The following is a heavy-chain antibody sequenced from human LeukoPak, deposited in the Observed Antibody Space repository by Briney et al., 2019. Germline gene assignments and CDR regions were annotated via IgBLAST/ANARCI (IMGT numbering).Heavy chain of an antibody. CDR2: INHSGRT. CDR1: GYSISSGYY. CDR3: ARRSPRKDDYVWGSYRRYAFDI. Sequence: SETMSLTCAVSGYSISSGYYWSWIRQPPGKGLEWIGEINHSGRTNYNPSLKSRVTISVDTSKNQFSLKLSSVTAADTAVYYCARRSPRKDDYVWGSYRRYAFDIWGQGTMVTVSS. V-gene: IGHV4-34*01. D-gene: IGHD3-16*02. J-gene: IGHJ3*02.